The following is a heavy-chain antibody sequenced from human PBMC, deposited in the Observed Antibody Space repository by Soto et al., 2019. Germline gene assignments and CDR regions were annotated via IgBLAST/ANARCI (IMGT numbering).Heavy chain of an antibody. CDR3: ARDLWGYCGADCYPLDV. V-gene: IGHV4-4*02. Sequence: SETLSLTCAVSGTSISSTFWWTWVRQPPGKGLEWIGEVYHTGTTKYNPSLKNRVTISVDKSNNQFSLELRAVTAADTAVYYCARDLWGYCGADCYPLDVWGQGTTVT. D-gene: IGHD2-21*02. CDR2: VYHTGTT. J-gene: IGHJ6*02. CDR1: GTSISSTFW.